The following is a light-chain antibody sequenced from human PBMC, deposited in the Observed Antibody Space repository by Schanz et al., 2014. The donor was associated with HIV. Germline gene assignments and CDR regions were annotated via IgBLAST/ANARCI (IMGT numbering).Light chain of an antibody. J-gene: IGLJ2*01. CDR3: AKWDIRRNGPG. V-gene: IGLV1-44*01. CDR1: TSTLARTP. Sequence: QSVLTQPPSVSGTPGQSVTISCSGSTSTLARTPVDWYQHLPGTAPRLLIRNNDVRPSGVTDQFSGSKSGASASLVISSREPGGEGDYFCAKWDIRRNGPGFGGGTKLPVL. CDR2: NND.